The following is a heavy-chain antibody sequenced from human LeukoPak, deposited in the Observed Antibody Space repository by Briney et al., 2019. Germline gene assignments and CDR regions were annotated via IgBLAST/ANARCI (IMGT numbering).Heavy chain of an antibody. CDR1: GGSFSGYF. D-gene: IGHD6-6*01. CDR3: AREGRERLGIAARWFDS. V-gene: IGHV4-34*01. Sequence: LETLSLTCAVYGGSFSGYFWGWIRQPPGKGLEWSGEINHSGSTNYNPSLKSRVTISVDTSKNQFSLKLSSVTAADTAVHYCAREGRERLGIAARWFDSWGQGTLVTVSS. CDR2: INHSGST. J-gene: IGHJ5*01.